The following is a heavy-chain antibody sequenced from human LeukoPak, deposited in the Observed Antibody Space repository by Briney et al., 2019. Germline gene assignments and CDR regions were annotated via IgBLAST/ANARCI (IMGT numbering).Heavy chain of an antibody. CDR3: ANRGAVIGMPQDAFDI. J-gene: IGHJ3*02. Sequence: GGSLRLSCAASGFTFRSYSMNWVRQAPGKGLEWVSTISSDSGHIYYADSVKGRFTISRDNAKNSLYLQMNSLRAEDTAVYYCANRGAVIGMPQDAFDIWGQGTMVTVSS. D-gene: IGHD3-22*01. V-gene: IGHV3-21*01. CDR2: ISSDSGHI. CDR1: GFTFRSYS.